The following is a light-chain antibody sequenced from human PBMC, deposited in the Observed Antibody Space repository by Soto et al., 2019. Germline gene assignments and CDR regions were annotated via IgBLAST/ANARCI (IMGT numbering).Light chain of an antibody. J-gene: IGKJ4*01. CDR3: QQRAKWPLT. V-gene: IGKV3-11*01. CDR1: QSVITF. Sequence: EIELTQSPVTLSLSPGEGATLSCRASQSVITFLAWYQQKPGQTPRLLIYDTSNRATGIPARFSGSGSGTDFTLTISSLEPEDFAIYYCQQRAKWPLTFGGGTKVEIK. CDR2: DTS.